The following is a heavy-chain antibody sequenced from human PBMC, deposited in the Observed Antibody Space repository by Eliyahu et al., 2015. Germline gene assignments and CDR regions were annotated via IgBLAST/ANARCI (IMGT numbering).Heavy chain of an antibody. J-gene: IGHJ4*02. V-gene: IGHV3-30*18. CDR3: AKVRGGDWGGYDY. CDR2: ISYDGSNN. D-gene: IGHD2-21*02. CDR1: GFIFSAYG. Sequence: QVQLVESGGGVVQXXRSLXLXXAXXGFIFSAYGMHWVRQAPGKGLEWVAVISYDGSNNYYVDSVKGRFTISRDNSKNMLYLQLNSLRTEDTAVYYCAKVRGGDWGGYDYWGQGARVTVSS.